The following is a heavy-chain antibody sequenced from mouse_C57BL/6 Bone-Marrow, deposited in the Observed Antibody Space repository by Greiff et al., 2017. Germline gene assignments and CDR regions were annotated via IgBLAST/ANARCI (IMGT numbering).Heavy chain of an antibody. J-gene: IGHJ3*01. CDR2: IFPGSGST. CDR1: GYTFTDYY. D-gene: IGHD1-1*01. Sequence: VKLMESGPELVKPGASVKISCKASGYTFTDYYINWVKQRPGQGLEWIGWIFPGSGSTYYNEKFKGKATLTVDKSSSTAYMLLSSLTSEDSAVYFCARARIYYYGSLAYWGQGTLVTVSA. V-gene: IGHV1-75*01. CDR3: ARARIYYYGSLAY.